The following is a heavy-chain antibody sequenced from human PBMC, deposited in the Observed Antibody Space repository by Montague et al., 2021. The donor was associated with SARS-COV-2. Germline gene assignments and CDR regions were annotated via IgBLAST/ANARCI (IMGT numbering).Heavy chain of an antibody. D-gene: IGHD1-26*01. CDR2: ISSDTLHT. CDR1: GFTFSRNS. J-gene: IGHJ4*02. CDR3: ARGWEIDVWAPFGH. Sequence: SLRLSCATSGFTFSRNSMNWVRQAPGKGLEWVSTISSDTLHTFYAESVKGRFTISRDNAKNELYLQMNSLRAEDMAVYYCARGWEIDVWAPFGHWGQGTLVTVSS. V-gene: IGHV3-21*01.